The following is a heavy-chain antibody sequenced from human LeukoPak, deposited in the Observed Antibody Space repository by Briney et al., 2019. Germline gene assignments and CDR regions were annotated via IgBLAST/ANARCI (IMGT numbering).Heavy chain of an antibody. CDR3: AKGAGPPWFDP. J-gene: IGHJ5*02. V-gene: IGHV4-34*01. CDR1: GGSFSGYY. CDR2: INHSGST. D-gene: IGHD6-19*01. Sequence: SETLSLTCAVYGGSFSGYYWSWIRQPPGKGLEWIGEINHSGSTNYSPSLKSRVTISIDTSRNQFSMNLNSVTAADTAVYYCAKGAGPPWFDPWGQGTLVTVSS.